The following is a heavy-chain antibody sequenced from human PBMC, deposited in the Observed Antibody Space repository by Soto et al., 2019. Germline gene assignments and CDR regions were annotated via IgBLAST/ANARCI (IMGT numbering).Heavy chain of an antibody. V-gene: IGHV5-10-1*01. CDR2: IDPSDSYT. CDR1: GYIFTSYW. J-gene: IGHJ6*02. CDR3: ARQDTAHYYGMDV. D-gene: IGHD5-18*01. Sequence: PVESLKISCKGSGYIFTSYWISWVLEMPVKGLEWMGRIDPSDSYTNYSPSFQGHVTISADKSISTAYLQWSSLKASDTAMYYCARQDTAHYYGMDVWGQGTTVTVSS.